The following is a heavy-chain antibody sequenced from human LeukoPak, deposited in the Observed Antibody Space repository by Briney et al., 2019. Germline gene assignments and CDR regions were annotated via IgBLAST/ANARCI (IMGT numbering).Heavy chain of an antibody. CDR3: ARDSIGYCSSTSCYGDGYYYYYMDV. D-gene: IGHD2-2*01. V-gene: IGHV3-21*01. CDR1: GFTFSSYS. J-gene: IGHJ6*03. Sequence: GGSLRLSCAASGFTFSSYSMTWVRQAPGKGLEWVSSISSSTRYIYYADSVKGRFTIYRDNAKNSLYLQMNSMRAEDTAVYYCARDSIGYCSSTSCYGDGYYYYYMDVWGRGTTVTVSS. CDR2: ISSSTRYI.